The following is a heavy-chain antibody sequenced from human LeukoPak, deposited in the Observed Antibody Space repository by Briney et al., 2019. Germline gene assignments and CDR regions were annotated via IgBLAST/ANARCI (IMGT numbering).Heavy chain of an antibody. V-gene: IGHV3-30*04. CDR1: GFTFSSYA. Sequence: PGGSLRLSCAASGFTFSSYAMHWVRQAPGKGLEWVAVISYDGSNKYYADSVKGRFTISRDNSKNTLYLQMNSLRAEDTAVYYCARGPTRRYYYYYMDVWGKGTTVTVSS. CDR2: ISYDGSNK. J-gene: IGHJ6*03. D-gene: IGHD5-12*01. CDR3: ARGPTRRYYYYYMDV.